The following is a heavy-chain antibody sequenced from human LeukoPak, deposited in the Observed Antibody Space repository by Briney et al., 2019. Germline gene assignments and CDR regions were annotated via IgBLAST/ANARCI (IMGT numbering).Heavy chain of an antibody. CDR1: GFTVSSNY. J-gene: IGHJ6*03. CDR3: ACVMTSGTYYYYYYMDV. V-gene: IGHV3-66*01. Sequence: GGSLRLSCAASGFTVSSNYMSWVRQAPGKGLEWVSVIYSGGSTYYADSVKGRFTISRDNSKNTLYLQMNSLRAEDTAVYYCACVMTSGTYYYYYYMDVWGKGTTVTISS. CDR2: IYSGGST. D-gene: IGHD5-12*01.